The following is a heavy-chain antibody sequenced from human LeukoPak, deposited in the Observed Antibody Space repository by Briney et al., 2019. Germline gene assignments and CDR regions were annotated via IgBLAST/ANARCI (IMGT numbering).Heavy chain of an antibody. CDR3: ARESYTIFGVVIVRNYYFDF. D-gene: IGHD3-3*01. J-gene: IGHJ4*02. V-gene: IGHV3-11*01. Sequence: GGSLRLSCAASGFTFSDYYMNWIRQAPGKGLEWVSHIDSSGTTIYYADSVKGRFTISRDNAKNSLFLQMNSLKTEDTAVYYCARESYTIFGVVIVRNYYFDFWGQGTLVTVSS. CDR2: IDSSGTTI. CDR1: GFTFSDYY.